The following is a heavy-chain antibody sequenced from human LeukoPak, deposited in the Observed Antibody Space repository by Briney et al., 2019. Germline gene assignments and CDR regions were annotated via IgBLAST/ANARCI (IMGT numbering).Heavy chain of an antibody. J-gene: IGHJ4*02. Sequence: PSGTLSLTCAVSGGSISSSNWWSWVRQPPGKGLEWIGEIYHSGSTNYNPSLKSRVTISVDKSKNQFSLKLSSVTAADTAVYYCARVARDPSKELLWTGVDYWGQGTLVTVSS. V-gene: IGHV4-4*02. CDR3: ARVARDPSKELLWTGVDY. CDR2: IYHSGST. CDR1: GGSISSSNW. D-gene: IGHD3-10*01.